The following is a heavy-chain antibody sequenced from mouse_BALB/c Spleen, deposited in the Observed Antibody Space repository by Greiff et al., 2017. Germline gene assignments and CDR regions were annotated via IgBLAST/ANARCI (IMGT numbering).Heavy chain of an antibody. Sequence: QVQLQQSGAELVKPGASVKLSCKASGYTFTSYYMYWVKQRPGQGLEWIGEINPSNGGTNFNEKFKSKATLTVDKSSSTAYMQLSSLTSEDSAVYYCTRGGYGYGAYWGQGTLVTGSA. CDR2: INPSNGGT. CDR1: GYTFTSYY. CDR3: TRGGYGYGAY. V-gene: IGHV1S81*02. D-gene: IGHD1-2*01. J-gene: IGHJ3*01.